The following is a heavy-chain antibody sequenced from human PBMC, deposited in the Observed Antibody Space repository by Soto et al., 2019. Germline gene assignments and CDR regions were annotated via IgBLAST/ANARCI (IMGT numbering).Heavy chain of an antibody. CDR3: AKSRAYYGSGTVKGWHSYYYYYGMDV. V-gene: IGHV3-23*01. CDR2: ISGSGGST. D-gene: IGHD3-10*01. Sequence: PGGSLRLSCAASGFTFSSYAMSWVRQAPGKGLEWVSAISGSGGSTYYADSVKGRFTISRDNSKNTLYLQMNSLRAEDTAVYYCAKSRAYYGSGTVKGWHSYYYYYGMDVWGQGTTVTVSS. CDR1: GFTFSSYA. J-gene: IGHJ6*02.